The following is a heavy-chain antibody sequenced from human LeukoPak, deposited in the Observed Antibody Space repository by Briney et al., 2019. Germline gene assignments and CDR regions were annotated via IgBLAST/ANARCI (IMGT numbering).Heavy chain of an antibody. CDR2: ISSSSSYI. CDR3: ARVPGSGWYLQQDAFDI. CDR1: GFTFSSYS. Sequence: GGSLRLSCAASGFTFSSYSMSWVRQAPGKGLEWVSSISSSSSYIYYADSVKGRFTISRDNAKNSLYLQMNSLRAEDTAVYYCARVPGSGWYLQQDAFDIWGQGTMVTVSS. V-gene: IGHV3-21*01. D-gene: IGHD6-19*01. J-gene: IGHJ3*02.